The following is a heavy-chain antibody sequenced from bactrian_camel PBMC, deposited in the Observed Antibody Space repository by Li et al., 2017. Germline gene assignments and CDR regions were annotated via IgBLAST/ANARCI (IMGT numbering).Heavy chain of an antibody. J-gene: IGHJ4*01. D-gene: IGHD5*01. V-gene: IGHV3S53*01. CDR1: GYVYTL. CDR3: SKDTDDLGWAYND. Sequence: HVQLVESGGGSVQAGGSLRLSCTASGYVYTLGWFRQAPGKERERVATINRTGTTTYADDVKGRFAISTNKAKNTLYLQMNSLKSEDTAMYYCSKDTDDLGWAYNDWGQGTQVTVS. CDR2: INRTGTT.